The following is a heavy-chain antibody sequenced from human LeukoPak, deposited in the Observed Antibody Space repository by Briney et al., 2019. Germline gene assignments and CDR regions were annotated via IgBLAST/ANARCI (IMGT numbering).Heavy chain of an antibody. Sequence: GGSLRLSCAASGLTFRNYGMNWVRQAPEKGLEWVSAITGSGGSTSFADSVKGRFTISRDNSKNTLYLQMNSLRAEDTAVYYCARPNRGYCDDTSCSHFDYWGQGTLVTVSS. CDR3: ARPNRGYCDDTSCSHFDY. D-gene: IGHD2-2*01. CDR1: GLTFRNYG. J-gene: IGHJ4*02. CDR2: ITGSGGST. V-gene: IGHV3-23*01.